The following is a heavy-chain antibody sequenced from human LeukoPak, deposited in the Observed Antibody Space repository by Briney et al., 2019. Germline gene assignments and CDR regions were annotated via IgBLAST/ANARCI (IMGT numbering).Heavy chain of an antibody. J-gene: IGHJ4*02. Sequence: GGSLRLSCAASGFTFSDFYMSWIRQAPGKGLESVSYISGSSSNTNYADSVKGRFTISRDNAKKTLYLQMNSLKIEDTAVYYCTGSRWVTNDYWGQGTLVTVSS. CDR1: GFTFSDFY. CDR2: ISGSSSNT. V-gene: IGHV3-11*03. CDR3: TGSRWVTNDY. D-gene: IGHD1-26*01.